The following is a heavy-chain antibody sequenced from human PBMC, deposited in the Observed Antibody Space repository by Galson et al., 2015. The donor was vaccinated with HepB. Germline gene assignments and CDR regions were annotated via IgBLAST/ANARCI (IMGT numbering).Heavy chain of an antibody. J-gene: IGHJ3*01. CDR1: GFPVTSKY. D-gene: IGHD4/OR15-4a*01. Sequence: SLRLSCAASGFPVTSKYMGWVRQAPGKGLEWISNIFGAGNTDYAGSVKGRFTISRDKSKNTLYLQMTSLRVEDTALYYCARGQGANNPTTDDAFDLWGQGTMVIV. CDR3: ARGQGANNPTTDDAFDL. CDR2: IFGAGNT. V-gene: IGHV3-53*01.